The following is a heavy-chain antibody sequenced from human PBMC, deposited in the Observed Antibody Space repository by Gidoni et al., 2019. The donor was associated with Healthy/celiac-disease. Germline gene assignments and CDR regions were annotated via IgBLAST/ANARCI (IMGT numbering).Heavy chain of an antibody. V-gene: IGHV1-58*01. CDR2: IVVGSGNT. J-gene: IGHJ6*02. D-gene: IGHD6-19*01. Sequence: MQLVQAGPEVKKPGTSGKVACKAAGFTFTSDAWQWVRHARGQRLEWGGWIVVGSGNTNYAQKFQEIVTIPSDISTSTAYMELSSLRSEYTAVYYWAAATGSSSGYLDGQGYYYYGMDVWGQGTTVTVSS. CDR1: GFTFTSDA. CDR3: AAATGSSSGYLDGQGYYYYGMDV.